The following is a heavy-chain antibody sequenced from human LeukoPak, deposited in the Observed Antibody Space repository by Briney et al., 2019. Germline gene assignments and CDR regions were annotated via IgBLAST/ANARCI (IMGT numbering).Heavy chain of an antibody. CDR1: GFTFYQHG. J-gene: IGHJ2*01. CDR3: VVVLVPAAVWQFDL. D-gene: IGHD2-2*01. CDR2: IGVDGSKK. Sequence: GTSQRLSCAASGFTFYQHGFHWVRQAPGKGLECVALIGVDGSKKYYADSLKDRITISRDNSKNTLYLQMNSLRVEDTAVYYCVVVLVPAAVWQFDLWGRGTLVTVSS. V-gene: IGHV3-33*03.